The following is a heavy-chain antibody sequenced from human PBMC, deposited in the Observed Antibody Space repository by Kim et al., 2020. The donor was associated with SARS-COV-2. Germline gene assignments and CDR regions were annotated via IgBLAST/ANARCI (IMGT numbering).Heavy chain of an antibody. J-gene: IGHJ4*02. CDR3: ARAAGGQSGLDF. Sequence: SQTLSLSCVISGDSVSSNIATRNWVRQSQSRGLEWLGRTYYRSRWLNEYATSVKSRITINPDTPKNQFSLQLSSVTPEDAAVYYCARAAGGQSGLDFWGQGTLGTGSP. V-gene: IGHV6-1*01. CDR1: GDSVSSNIAT. CDR2: TYYRSRWLN. D-gene: IGHD6-13*01.